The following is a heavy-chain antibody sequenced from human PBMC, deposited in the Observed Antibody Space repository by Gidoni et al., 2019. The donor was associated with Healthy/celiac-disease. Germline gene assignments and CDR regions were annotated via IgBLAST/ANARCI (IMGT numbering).Heavy chain of an antibody. CDR2: INPSGGSK. D-gene: IGHD3-10*01. Sequence: QVQLVQSGSEVKKPGASVKVSCKASGSTFTSYYMHWVRQAPGQGLEWMGIINPSGGSKSYAQKFQGRVTMTRDTSTSTVYMELSSLRSEDTAVYYCARDTLYGPFDYWGQGTLVTVSS. J-gene: IGHJ4*02. CDR1: GSTFTSYY. V-gene: IGHV1-46*01. CDR3: ARDTLYGPFDY.